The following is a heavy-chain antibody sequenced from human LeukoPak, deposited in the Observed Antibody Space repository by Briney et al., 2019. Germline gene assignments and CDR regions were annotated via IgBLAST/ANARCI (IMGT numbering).Heavy chain of an antibody. V-gene: IGHV4-61*02. CDR1: GGSISSGSYY. D-gene: IGHD6-6*01. CDR3: ARARIAARQSGAFDI. CDR2: IYTSGST. Sequence: KASETLSLTCTVSGGSISSGSYYWSWIRQPAGKGLEWIGRIYTSGSTNYNPSLKSRVTISVDTSKNQFSLKLSSVTAADTAVYYCARARIAARQSGAFDIWGQGTMVTVSS. J-gene: IGHJ3*02.